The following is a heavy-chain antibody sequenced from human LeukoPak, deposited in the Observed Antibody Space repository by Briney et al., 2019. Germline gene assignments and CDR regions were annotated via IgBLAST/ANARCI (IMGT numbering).Heavy chain of an antibody. J-gene: IGHJ2*01. CDR1: GFTFDDYA. V-gene: IGHV3-9*01. CDR3: ARTLGLRFFDL. Sequence: QSGGSLRLSCAASGFTFDDYAMHWVRQAPGKGLEWVSGISWNSGSIGYADSVKGRFTISRDNAKNSLYLQMNSLRAEDTALYYCARTLGLRFFDLWGRGTLVTVSS. D-gene: IGHD7-27*01. CDR2: ISWNSGSI.